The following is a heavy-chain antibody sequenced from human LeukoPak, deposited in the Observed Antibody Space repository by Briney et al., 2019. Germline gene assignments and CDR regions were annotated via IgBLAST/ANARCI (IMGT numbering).Heavy chain of an antibody. Sequence: PSETLSLTCAVYGGSFSGYYWSWIRQPPGKGLEWIGEINHSGSTNYNPSLKSRVTISVDTSKNQFSLKLSSVTAADTAVYYCARGARYCSSTSCYRRTNYYYYMDVWGKGTTVTVSS. D-gene: IGHD2-2*01. J-gene: IGHJ6*03. CDR3: ARGARYCSSTSCYRRTNYYYYMDV. V-gene: IGHV4-34*01. CDR1: GGSFSGYY. CDR2: INHSGST.